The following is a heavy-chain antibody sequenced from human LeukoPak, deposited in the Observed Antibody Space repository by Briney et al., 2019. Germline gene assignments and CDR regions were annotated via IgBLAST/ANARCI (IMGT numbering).Heavy chain of an antibody. D-gene: IGHD3-16*02. V-gene: IGHV1-2*02. CDR2: INPNSGGT. Sequence: ASVKVSCKASGYTFTGYYMHWVRQAPGQGLEWMGWINPNSGGTNYAQKFQGRVTMTRDTSISTAYMELSRLRSDDTAVYYCARGPLVGGVIVSPSGYAFDIWGQGTMVTVSS. CDR3: ARGPLVGGVIVSPSGYAFDI. J-gene: IGHJ3*02. CDR1: GYTFTGYY.